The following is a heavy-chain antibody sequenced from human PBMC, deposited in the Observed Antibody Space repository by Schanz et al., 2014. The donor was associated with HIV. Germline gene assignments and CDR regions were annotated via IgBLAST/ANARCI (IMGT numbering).Heavy chain of an antibody. Sequence: QVQLVESGGGVVQPGRSLRLSCSASGFTFSSTGMHWVRQAPGKGLEWVAIISYDGSNKDYADSVKGRFTISRDISKSTLYLQMNSLRAEDTAEYYCAKELTPHYPGATTGVLDYWGQGTLVTVSS. CDR1: GFTFSSTG. J-gene: IGHJ4*02. V-gene: IGHV3-30*18. CDR2: ISYDGSNK. CDR3: AKELTPHYPGATTGVLDY. D-gene: IGHD1-26*01.